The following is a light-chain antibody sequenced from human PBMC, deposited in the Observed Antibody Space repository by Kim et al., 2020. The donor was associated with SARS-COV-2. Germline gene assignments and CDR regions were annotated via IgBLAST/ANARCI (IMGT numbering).Light chain of an antibody. V-gene: IGLV3-9*01. J-gene: IGLJ3*02. CDR3: QVWDSSTWV. Sequence: SVALGQTARITCGGNNLGSKNVHWYQQKPGQAPLLVIYRDSNRPSGIPERFSGSHSGNTATLTISRAQAGDEADYYCQVWDSSTWVFGGGTKLTVL. CDR1: NLGSKN. CDR2: RDS.